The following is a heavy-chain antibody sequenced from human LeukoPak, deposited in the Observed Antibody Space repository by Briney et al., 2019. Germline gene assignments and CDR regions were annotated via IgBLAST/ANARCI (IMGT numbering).Heavy chain of an antibody. CDR1: GASISSGDYY. D-gene: IGHD3-16*01. Sequence: SETLSLTCTVSGASISSGDYYWSWIRQPPGKGLEWIGYIYYSGTTNYNPSLKTRVTISVDTSKNQFSLKLSSVTAADTAVYYCARGPNYVWGSYWYFDYWGQGILVTVSS. V-gene: IGHV4-30-4*01. CDR2: IYYSGTT. J-gene: IGHJ4*02. CDR3: ARGPNYVWGSYWYFDY.